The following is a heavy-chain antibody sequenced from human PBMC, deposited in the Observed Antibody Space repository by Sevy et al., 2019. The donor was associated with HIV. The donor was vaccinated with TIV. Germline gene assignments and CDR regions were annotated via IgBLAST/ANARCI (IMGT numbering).Heavy chain of an antibody. J-gene: IGHJ4*02. D-gene: IGHD2-15*01. Sequence: GGSLRLSCAASGFTFDDHTMHWVRQPPGKGLEWVSLISWDGGSTYYADSVKGRFTISRDNSKNSLFLQMNSLGAENTALYYCAKYVASQGGWSYYFDYWGQGTLVTVSS. CDR1: GFTFDDHT. CDR2: ISWDGGST. V-gene: IGHV3-43*01. CDR3: AKYVASQGGWSYYFDY.